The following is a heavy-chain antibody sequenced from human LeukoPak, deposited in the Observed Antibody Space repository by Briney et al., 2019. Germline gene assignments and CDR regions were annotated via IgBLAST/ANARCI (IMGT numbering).Heavy chain of an antibody. CDR1: GDSISSGAYY. V-gene: IGHV4-30-4*08. Sequence: PSETLSLTCTVSGDSISSGAYYWTWVRQYPGTGLEWIGYISHIGTTYNNPSLKSRLTISLDTSKNRFSLNLSSVTAADTAVYYCARDSGGYSGVDYWGQGTLVTVSS. J-gene: IGHJ4*02. CDR2: ISHIGTT. D-gene: IGHD3-22*01. CDR3: ARDSGGYSGVDY.